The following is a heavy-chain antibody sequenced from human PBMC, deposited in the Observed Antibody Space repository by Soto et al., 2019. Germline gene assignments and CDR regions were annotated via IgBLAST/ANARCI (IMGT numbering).Heavy chain of an antibody. V-gene: IGHV4-59*01. J-gene: IGHJ4*02. Sequence: SETLSLTCPVSGGSISSYYWSWIRQPPGKGLEWIGYIYYSGSTNYNPSLKSRVTISVDTSKNQFSLKLSSVTAADTAVYYCARVPRQTGYRYYFDYWGQGTLVTVSS. CDR1: GGSISSYY. CDR3: ARVPRQTGYRYYFDY. D-gene: IGHD3-9*01. CDR2: IYYSGST.